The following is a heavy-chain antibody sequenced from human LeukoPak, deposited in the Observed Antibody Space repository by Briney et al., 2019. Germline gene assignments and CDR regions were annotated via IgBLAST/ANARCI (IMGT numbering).Heavy chain of an antibody. D-gene: IGHD6-19*01. J-gene: IGHJ4*02. CDR2: VHNVGST. V-gene: IGHV4-39*01. CDR1: GVSTTNGIYY. Sequence: SETLSLTCTVSGVSTTNGIYYWAWLRQSPGKGLEWIGSVHNVGSTYYNLSLRSRVTMSIDTSKNQFSLRLNSVTAADTAVYYCARHAEYNSGWHFYLDHWGQGILVTVSS. CDR3: ARHAEYNSGWHFYLDH.